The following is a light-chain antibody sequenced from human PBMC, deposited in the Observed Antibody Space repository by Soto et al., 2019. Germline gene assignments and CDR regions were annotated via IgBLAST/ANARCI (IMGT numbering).Light chain of an antibody. CDR2: DAS. CDR1: QDIRNY. J-gene: IGKJ5*01. V-gene: IGKV1-33*01. CDR3: QQYESLPLT. Sequence: DIQMTQSPSSLSASIGDAVSITCQASQDIRNYLNWYRQKPGKAPKLLIYDASDLETGVPSRFSGSGSGTGFTFTISSLQPEDFATYYCQQYESLPLTFGQGTRLEI.